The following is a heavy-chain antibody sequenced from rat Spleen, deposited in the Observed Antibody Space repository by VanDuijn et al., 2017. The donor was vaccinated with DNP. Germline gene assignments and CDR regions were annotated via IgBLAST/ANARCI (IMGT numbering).Heavy chain of an antibody. Sequence: EVQLVESGGGLVQPGRSLKLSCSASGFTFSDYYMAWVRQTPEKGLEWVATIIYDGSRTYYRESVKGRYTISRDNAKNILNLQMDSLRSEDTATYYCATGDTIVTMGFAYWGQGTLVTVSS. J-gene: IGHJ3*01. V-gene: IGHV5S10*01. CDR2: IIYDGSRT. CDR3: ATGDTIVTMGFAY. CDR1: GFTFSDYY. D-gene: IGHD1-3*01.